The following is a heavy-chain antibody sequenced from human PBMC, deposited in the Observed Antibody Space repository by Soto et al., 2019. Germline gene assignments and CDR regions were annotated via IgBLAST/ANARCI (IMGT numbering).Heavy chain of an antibody. D-gene: IGHD6-13*01. CDR3: AKDLIAATGTPSYYFDS. CDR1: GFTFDTYA. J-gene: IGHJ4*02. Sequence: EVQLLESGGGLVQPGGSLRLSCVASGFTFDTYAISWVRQAPGKGLEWVSTVSGSGLYTYYTDSVKGRFTISRDNPRNILYLQMNSLRLEDTAVYFCAKDLIAATGTPSYYFDSWGQGTLVTVSS. V-gene: IGHV3-23*01. CDR2: VSGSGLYT.